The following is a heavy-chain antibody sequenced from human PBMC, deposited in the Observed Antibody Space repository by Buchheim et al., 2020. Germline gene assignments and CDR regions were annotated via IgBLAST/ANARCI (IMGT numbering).Heavy chain of an antibody. CDR3: AREKQEYCSSTGSYANYYYGMDV. D-gene: IGHD2-2*01. J-gene: IGHJ6*02. CDR2: IYHSGST. CDR1: GGSISSSNW. Sequence: QVQLQESGPGLVKPSGTLSLTCAVSGGSISSSNWWSWVRQPPGKGLEWIGEIYHSGSTNYNPSLKSRVTISVDKSKNQFSLMLSSVTAADTAVYYCAREKQEYCSSTGSYANYYYGMDVWGQGTT. V-gene: IGHV4-4*02.